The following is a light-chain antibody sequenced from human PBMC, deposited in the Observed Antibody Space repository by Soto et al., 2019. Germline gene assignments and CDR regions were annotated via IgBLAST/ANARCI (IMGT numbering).Light chain of an antibody. Sequence: QSALTQPASVSGSPGQSIAISCIGTSSDVGAYNYVSWYQQHPGKAPKLVIYDVNNRPSGVSNRFSGSKSGNTASLTISGLQAEDYADYYCCSYTTSGSVVFGGGTKVTVL. J-gene: IGLJ2*01. CDR2: DVN. CDR3: CSYTTSGSVV. V-gene: IGLV2-14*03. CDR1: SSDVGAYNY.